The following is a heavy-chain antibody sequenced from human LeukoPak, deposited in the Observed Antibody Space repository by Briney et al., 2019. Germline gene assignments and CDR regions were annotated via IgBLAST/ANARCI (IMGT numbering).Heavy chain of an antibody. J-gene: IGHJ3*02. CDR1: GYTFTSYG. Sequence: ASVKVSCKASGYTFTSYGISWVRQAPGQGLEWMGWISAYNGNTNYAQKLQGRVTMTTDTSTSTAYMELRSLRSDDTAVYYCASSDGYLQRGDAFDIWGQGTMVTVSS. D-gene: IGHD5-24*01. CDR2: ISAYNGNT. CDR3: ASSDGYLQRGDAFDI. V-gene: IGHV1-18*01.